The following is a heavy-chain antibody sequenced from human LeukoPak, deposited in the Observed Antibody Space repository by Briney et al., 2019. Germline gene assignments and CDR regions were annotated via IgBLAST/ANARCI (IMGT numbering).Heavy chain of an antibody. CDR1: GYAFNFYG. CDR3: QRITIFGVVMDFDY. D-gene: IGHD3-3*01. J-gene: IGHJ4*02. Sequence: GSVKVSCKTSGYAFNFYGLNWVRQAPGQGLEWMGFISLNNGNTHYEQKFQGRVTMAADTSTNTASLEVKSLRSDDTAVYYCQRITIFGVVMDFDYWGQGTLVTVSS. V-gene: IGHV1-18*04. CDR2: ISLNNGNT.